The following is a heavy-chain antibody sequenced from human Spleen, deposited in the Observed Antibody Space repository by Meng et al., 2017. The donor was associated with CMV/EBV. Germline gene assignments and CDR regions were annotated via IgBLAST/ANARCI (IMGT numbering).Heavy chain of an antibody. CDR1: DASFSAYF. V-gene: IGHV4-34*01. J-gene: IGHJ3*02. Sequence: SETLSLTCAVCDASFSAYFWIWIRQPPEKGLEWIGEINHSGSTYYNPSLKSRVTISVDTSKNQFSLKLSSVTAADTAVYYCARDKEGLQDAFDIWGQGTMVTVSS. D-gene: IGHD4-11*01. CDR2: INHSGST. CDR3: ARDKEGLQDAFDI.